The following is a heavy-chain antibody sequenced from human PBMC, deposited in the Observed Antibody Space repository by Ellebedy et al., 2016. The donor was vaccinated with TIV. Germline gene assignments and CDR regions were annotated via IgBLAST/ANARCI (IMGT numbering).Heavy chain of an antibody. D-gene: IGHD3-22*01. CDR1: GYTFTAYY. CDR2: INPNSGGT. CDR3: ARDAYFYDSSAYSGWFDP. V-gene: IGHV1-2*02. Sequence: ASVKVSCKASGYTFTAYYIHWVRQAPGQGLECMGWINPNSGGTKYAQRFQGRVTMTRDTSISTASMELSRLRSDDTAVYYWARDAYFYDSSAYSGWFDPWGQGTLVTVSS. J-gene: IGHJ5*02.